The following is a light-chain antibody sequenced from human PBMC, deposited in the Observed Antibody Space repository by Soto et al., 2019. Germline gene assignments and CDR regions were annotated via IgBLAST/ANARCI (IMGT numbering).Light chain of an antibody. J-gene: IGLJ1*01. CDR2: DNI. V-gene: IGLV1-51*01. Sequence: QSVLTQAPSVSSAPGQKGSISCSGTSFNIGNNYVSWYQQLPGTAPRLLIYDNIKRPSGIPDRFSASKSGTSATLAITGLQTADEADYYCGAWESSLNPYVFGTGTKVTVL. CDR1: SFNIGNNY. CDR3: GAWESSLNPYV.